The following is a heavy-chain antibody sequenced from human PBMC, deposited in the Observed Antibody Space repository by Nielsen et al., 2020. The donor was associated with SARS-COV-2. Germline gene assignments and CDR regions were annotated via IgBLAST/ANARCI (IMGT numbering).Heavy chain of an antibody. D-gene: IGHD2/OR15-2a*01. Sequence: GGSLRLSCAASGFTFSDYYMSWVRQAPGKGLEWVSVIYSGGSTYYADSVKGRFTISRDNSKNTLYLQMNSLRAEDTAVYYCNRYYYGMDVWGQGTTVTVSS. V-gene: IGHV3-66*01. J-gene: IGHJ6*02. CDR3: NRYYYGMDV. CDR1: GFTFSDYY. CDR2: IYSGGST.